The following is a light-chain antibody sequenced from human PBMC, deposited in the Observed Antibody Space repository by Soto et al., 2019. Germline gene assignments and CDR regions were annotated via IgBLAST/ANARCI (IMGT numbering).Light chain of an antibody. Sequence: EIVLTQSPGSLSLSPRERATLSCRASQSVSSNHLAWYQQKPGQAPRILIYGASRRATGIPDRFSGSWSGTECTLTISRLEPEDFAVYYCQQYGSSTYTFGQGTKVDIK. CDR2: GAS. J-gene: IGKJ2*01. V-gene: IGKV3-20*01. CDR3: QQYGSSTYT. CDR1: QSVSSNH.